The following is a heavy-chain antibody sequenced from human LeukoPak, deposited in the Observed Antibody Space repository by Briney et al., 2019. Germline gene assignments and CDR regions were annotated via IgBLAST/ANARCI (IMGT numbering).Heavy chain of an antibody. D-gene: IGHD7-27*01. CDR2: IIPIFGTA. V-gene: IGHV1-69*13. J-gene: IGHJ2*01. Sequence: ASVKVSCKASGGTFSSYAISWVRQAPGQGLEWIGGIIPIFGTANYAQKFQGRVTITADESTSTAYMELSSLRSEDTAVYYCATTGDLAGPPLISRHFDLWGRGTLVTVSS. CDR3: ATTGDLAGPPLISRHFDL. CDR1: GGTFSSYA.